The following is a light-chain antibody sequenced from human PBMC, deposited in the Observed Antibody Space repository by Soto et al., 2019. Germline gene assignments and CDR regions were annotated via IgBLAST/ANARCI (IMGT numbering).Light chain of an antibody. V-gene: IGKV3-20*01. CDR1: QSVTNNY. Sequence: EIVLTHSPDTLSLSPGERATLSCRASQSVTNNYLAWYQQRPGQAPRLVIYDASSRATGIPDRFSASGSGTDFTLTISRLEPEDFAVYYCQQYANSPLTFGQGTKVDTK. CDR3: QQYANSPLT. CDR2: DAS. J-gene: IGKJ1*01.